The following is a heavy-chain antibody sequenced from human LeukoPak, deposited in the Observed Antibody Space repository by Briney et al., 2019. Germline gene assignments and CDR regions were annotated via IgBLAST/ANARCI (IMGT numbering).Heavy chain of an antibody. V-gene: IGHV3-49*04. CDR2: IRSKAYGGTT. CDR1: GFTFGDYP. J-gene: IGHJ4*02. CDR3: TRGGDLWSVTRFDY. Sequence: GGSLRLSCTTSGFTFGDYPMSWVRQAPGKGLEWVGFIRSKAYGGTTEYAASVKGRFTISRDDSKSIDYLQMNSLKTEDTAVYYCTRGGDLWSVTRFDYWGQGTLVTVSS. D-gene: IGHD3-3*01.